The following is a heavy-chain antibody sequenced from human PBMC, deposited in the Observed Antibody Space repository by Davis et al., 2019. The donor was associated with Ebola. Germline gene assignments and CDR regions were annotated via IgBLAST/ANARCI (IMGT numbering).Heavy chain of an antibody. Sequence: GESLKISCPASGFTFSSYGMSWVRQAQGKGLEWVSSISGSGGSTYYADSVKGRFTISRDNAKNSLYLQMNSLRAEDTALYHCARVNAVTGYSRFDSWGQGTLVTVSS. CDR3: ARVNAVTGYSRFDS. J-gene: IGHJ5*01. CDR2: ISGSGGST. D-gene: IGHD3-9*01. V-gene: IGHV3-23*01. CDR1: GFTFSSYG.